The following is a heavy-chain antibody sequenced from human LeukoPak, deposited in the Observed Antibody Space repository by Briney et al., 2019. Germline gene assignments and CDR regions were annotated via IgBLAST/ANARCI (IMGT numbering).Heavy chain of an antibody. CDR3: AREPGIAAAGLDY. CDR2: IKQDGSAR. Sequence: GGSLRLSCAASGFTFSSYWMSWVRQAPGKGLEWVANIKQDGSARYYVDSVKGRFTISRDNAKNSLYLQMNSLRAEDTAVYYCAREPGIAAAGLDYWGQGTLVTVSS. V-gene: IGHV3-7*03. CDR1: GFTFSSYW. D-gene: IGHD6-13*01. J-gene: IGHJ4*02.